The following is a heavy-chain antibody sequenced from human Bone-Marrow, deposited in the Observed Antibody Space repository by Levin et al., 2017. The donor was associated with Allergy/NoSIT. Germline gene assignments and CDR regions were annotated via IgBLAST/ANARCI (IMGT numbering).Heavy chain of an antibody. D-gene: IGHD1-26*01. CDR1: GFTFSSYA. CDR2: ISGSGGST. CDR3: AKNRLSGSYYRSFIDY. J-gene: IGHJ4*02. V-gene: IGHV3-23*01. Sequence: ETLSLTCAASGFTFSSYAMSWVRQAPGKGLEWVSAISGSGGSTYYADSVKGRFTISRDNSKNTLYLQMNSLRAEDTAVYYCAKNRLSGSYYRSFIDYWGQGTLVTVSS.